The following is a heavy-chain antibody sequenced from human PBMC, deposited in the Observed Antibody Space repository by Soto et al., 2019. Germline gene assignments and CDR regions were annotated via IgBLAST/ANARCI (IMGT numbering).Heavy chain of an antibody. CDR1: GFTFHEYA. CDR2: ISSDGDTI. Sequence: EVQLIESGGGWVQPGTSLRVSCAASGFTFHEYAMNWVRQAPGKGLEWVSGISSDGDTIAYADSVQGRFTVFRDNVKNSLYLQMNSLRAEDTALYYCTKGGYDLIYYFGMDVWGQGTTVTVSS. V-gene: IGHV3-9*01. J-gene: IGHJ6*02. CDR3: TKGGYDLIYYFGMDV. D-gene: IGHD5-12*01.